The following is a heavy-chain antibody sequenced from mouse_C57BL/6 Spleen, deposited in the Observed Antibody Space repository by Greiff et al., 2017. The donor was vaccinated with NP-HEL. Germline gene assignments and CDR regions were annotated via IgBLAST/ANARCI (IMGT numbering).Heavy chain of an antibody. CDR2: IHPNSGST. J-gene: IGHJ3*01. D-gene: IGHD4-1*01. CDR1: GYTFTSYW. CDR3: AGLGSWFAY. Sequence: VQLQQPGAELVKPGASVTLSCKASGYTFTSYWMHWVKQRPGQGLEWIGMIHPNSGSTNYNEKFKSKATLTVDKSSSTAYMQLSSLTSEDAAVYYCAGLGSWFAYWGKGTLVTVSA. V-gene: IGHV1-64*01.